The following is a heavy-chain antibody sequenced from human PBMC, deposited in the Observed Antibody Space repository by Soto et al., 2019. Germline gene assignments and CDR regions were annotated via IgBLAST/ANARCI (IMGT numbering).Heavy chain of an antibody. CDR3: TRAVSLEWLSPFDY. J-gene: IGHJ4*01. Sequence: GGSLRLSCTASGFTFGDYAMSWFRQAPGKGLEWVGFIRSKAYGGTTEYAASVKGRFTISRDDSKSIAYLQMNSLKTEDTAVYYCTRAVSLEWLSPFDYWGLGTLVTVSS. CDR2: IRSKAYGGTT. V-gene: IGHV3-49*03. CDR1: GFTFGDYA. D-gene: IGHD3-3*01.